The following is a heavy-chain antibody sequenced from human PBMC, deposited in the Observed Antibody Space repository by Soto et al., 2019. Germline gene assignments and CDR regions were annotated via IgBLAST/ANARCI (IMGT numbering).Heavy chain of an antibody. Sequence: PGGSLRLSCAASGFTFSTYAMIWVRQAPGKGLEWVSVITGSGGSTYYADSVKGRFTISRDNSKNTLYLQMNSLRAEDTAVYYCASRTSGWYFDYWGQGTLVTVSS. D-gene: IGHD6-19*01. CDR1: GFTFSTYA. CDR3: ASRTSGWYFDY. CDR2: ITGSGGST. J-gene: IGHJ4*02. V-gene: IGHV3-23*01.